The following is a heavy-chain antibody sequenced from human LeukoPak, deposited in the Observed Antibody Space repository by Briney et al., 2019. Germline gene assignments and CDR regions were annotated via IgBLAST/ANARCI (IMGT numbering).Heavy chain of an antibody. D-gene: IGHD6-19*01. CDR1: GGSINSYY. J-gene: IGHJ4*02. Sequence: SETLSLTCSVSGGSINSYYWTWIRQPPGKGLEWIGYIYYSGSTNYNPSLKSRVTISIDTSKNQFSLKLSSVTAADTAIYYCARKKADRSGWKEFDYWGQGTLVTVPP. CDR2: IYYSGST. V-gene: IGHV4-59*01. CDR3: ARKKADRSGWKEFDY.